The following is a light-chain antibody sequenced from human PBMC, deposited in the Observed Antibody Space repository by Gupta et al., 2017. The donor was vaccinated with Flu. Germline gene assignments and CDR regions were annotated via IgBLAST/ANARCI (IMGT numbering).Light chain of an antibody. CDR2: LNSDGSH. CDR3: QTWGTGRV. CDR1: SGHSSYA. J-gene: IGLJ3*02. V-gene: IGLV4-69*01. Sequence: SVKLTCNLSSGHSSYAIAWHQQQTEKGPRYLMKLNSDGSHSKGDGIPDRFSGSSSGAERYLTISSLQSEDEDDYYCQTWGTGRVFGGGTKLTVL.